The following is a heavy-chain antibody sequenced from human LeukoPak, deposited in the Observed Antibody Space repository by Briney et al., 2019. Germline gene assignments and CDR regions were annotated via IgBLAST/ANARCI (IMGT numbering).Heavy chain of an antibody. CDR3: AKNQDAGYSSSCLDY. D-gene: IGHD6-13*01. J-gene: IGHJ4*02. CDR2: ISYDGSNK. CDR1: GFTFSNYG. V-gene: IGHV3-30*18. Sequence: AGRSLRLSCAASGFTFSNYGIHWVRQAPGKGLEWVAVISYDGSNKYYADSVKGRFTISRDNSKNTLYLQMNSLRAEETAVYYCAKNQDAGYSSSCLDYWGQGTLVTVSS.